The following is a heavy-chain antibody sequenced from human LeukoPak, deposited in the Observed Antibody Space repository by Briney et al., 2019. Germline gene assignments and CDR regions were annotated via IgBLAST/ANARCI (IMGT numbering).Heavy chain of an antibody. CDR3: AKGAMYSSGWYYFDY. J-gene: IGHJ4*02. CDR1: GFTFSDYY. CDR2: ISGSGGST. D-gene: IGHD6-19*01. Sequence: PGGSLRLSCAASGFTFSDYYMSWVRQAPGKGLEWVSAISGSGGSTYYADSVKGRFTISRDNSKNTLYLQMNSLRAEDTAVYYCAKGAMYSSGWYYFDYWGQGTLVTVSS. V-gene: IGHV3-23*01.